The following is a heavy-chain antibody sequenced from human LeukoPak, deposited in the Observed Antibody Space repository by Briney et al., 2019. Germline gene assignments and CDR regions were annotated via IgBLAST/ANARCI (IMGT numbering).Heavy chain of an antibody. CDR1: GYSISSGYY. Sequence: LSLTCTVSGYSISSGYYWGWIRQPPGKGLEWVSYISSSGSTIYYADSVKGRFTISRDNAKNSLYLQMNSLRAEDTAVYYCARGPVYYDILTGYLDYWGQGTLVTVSS. V-gene: IGHV3-11*04. D-gene: IGHD3-9*01. CDR3: ARGPVYYDILTGYLDY. J-gene: IGHJ4*02. CDR2: ISSSGSTI.